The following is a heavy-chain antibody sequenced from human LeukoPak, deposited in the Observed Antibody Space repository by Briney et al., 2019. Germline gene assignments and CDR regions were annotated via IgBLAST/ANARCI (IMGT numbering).Heavy chain of an antibody. D-gene: IGHD3-9*01. J-gene: IGHJ4*02. CDR1: GFTFSSYW. V-gene: IGHV3-7*01. Sequence: GGSLRLSCAASGFTFSSYWMSWVRQAPGKGLEWVANIKQDGSEKYYVDSAKGRFTISRDNAKNSLYLQMNSLRAEDTAVYYCARDLYDILTGSFFDYWGQGTLVTVSS. CDR2: IKQDGSEK. CDR3: ARDLYDILTGSFFDY.